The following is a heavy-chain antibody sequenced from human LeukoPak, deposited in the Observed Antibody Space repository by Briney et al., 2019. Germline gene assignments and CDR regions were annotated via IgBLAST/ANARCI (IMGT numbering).Heavy chain of an antibody. D-gene: IGHD3-22*01. CDR1: GFTVSSNY. Sequence: GGSLRLSCAASGFTVSSNYMSWVRQAPGKGLEWVSVIYSGGSTYYADSVKGRFTISRDNSKNTLYPQMNSLRAEDTAVYYCARGPTYYYDSSGYKDAFDIWGQGTMVTVSS. CDR3: ARGPTYYYDSSGYKDAFDI. J-gene: IGHJ3*02. V-gene: IGHV3-53*01. CDR2: IYSGGST.